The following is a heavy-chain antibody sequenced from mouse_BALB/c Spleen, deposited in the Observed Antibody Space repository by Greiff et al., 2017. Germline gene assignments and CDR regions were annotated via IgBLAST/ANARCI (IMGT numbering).Heavy chain of an antibody. CDR1: GFTFSSFG. CDR2: ISSGSSTI. J-gene: IGHJ4*01. CDR3: ARSRARDYAMDY. Sequence: EVKVVESGGGLVQPGGSRKLSCAASGFTFSSFGMHWVRQAPEKGLEWVAYISSGSSTIYYADTVKGRFTISRDNPKNTLFLQMTSLRSEDTAMYYCARSRARDYAMDYWGQGTSVTVSS. V-gene: IGHV5-17*02.